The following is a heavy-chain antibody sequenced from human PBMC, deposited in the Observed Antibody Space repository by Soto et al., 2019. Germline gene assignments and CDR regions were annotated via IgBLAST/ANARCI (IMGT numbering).Heavy chain of an antibody. J-gene: IGHJ6*02. CDR2: IYHDGST. V-gene: IGHV4-4*02. CDR3: XRHYYYANHYYYAXXV. Sequence: QVQLQESGPGLVRPSGTLSLTCAVSGASISSSNWWSWVRHPPGKGLEWIGDIYHDGSTNRNPSLKSRAPISVDKSNNQFSLRLTSVTAADTAVXXXXRHYYYANHYYYAXXVWGQGTXVXXSS. D-gene: IGHD3-22*01. CDR1: GASISSSNW.